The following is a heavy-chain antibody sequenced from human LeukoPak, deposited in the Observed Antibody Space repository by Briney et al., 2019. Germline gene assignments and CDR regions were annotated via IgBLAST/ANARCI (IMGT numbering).Heavy chain of an antibody. D-gene: IGHD5-12*01. CDR2: IDPEDGET. Sequence: GASVKVSCKVSGYTLTELSIHWVRQAPGKGLEWMGSIDPEDGETIYAQKFHGRVTLTADISTDTTYMDLSGLRSEDTAVYYCVKTFSGYAGLWGYFDHWGRGTLVTVSS. CDR1: GYTLTELS. J-gene: IGHJ2*01. V-gene: IGHV1-24*01. CDR3: VKTFSGYAGLWGYFDH.